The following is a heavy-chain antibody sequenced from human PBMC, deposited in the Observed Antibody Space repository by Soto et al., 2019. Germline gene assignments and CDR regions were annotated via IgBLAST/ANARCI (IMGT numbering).Heavy chain of an antibody. CDR2: IGTYNANT. Sequence: QVQLVQSGAEVKKPGASVKVSCKASGYTFTTYGISWVRQAPGQGLVWMGWIGTYNANTNYAQKLKGRVTMTTDTSTSTAYMELRSLRSEDTAVYYLARENYSDYGYWGQGTLVTVSS. CDR1: GYTFTTYG. V-gene: IGHV1-18*01. CDR3: ARENYSDYGY. J-gene: IGHJ4*02. D-gene: IGHD4-17*01.